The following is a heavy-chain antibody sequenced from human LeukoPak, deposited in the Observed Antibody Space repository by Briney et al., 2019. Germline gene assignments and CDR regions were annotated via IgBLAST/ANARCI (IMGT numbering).Heavy chain of an antibody. Sequence: SETLSLTCTVSGGSISSSAYYWGWIRQPPGKGVEGIGSNYYSGTTHYNPSLESRVTISVDTSNNQFSMKLASVTAADTAIYYCAKGAGGFSYYNWFDPWGQGTLVTVSS. CDR1: GGSISSSAYY. V-gene: IGHV4-39*07. D-gene: IGHD5-18*01. CDR3: AKGAGGFSYYNWFDP. CDR2: NYYSGTT. J-gene: IGHJ5*02.